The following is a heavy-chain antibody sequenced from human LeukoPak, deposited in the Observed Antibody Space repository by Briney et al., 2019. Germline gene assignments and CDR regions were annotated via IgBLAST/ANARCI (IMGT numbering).Heavy chain of an antibody. D-gene: IGHD6-13*01. Sequence: KPGESLKISCKGSGYSFTSYWIGWVRQMPGKGLEWMGIIYPGDSDTRYSPSFQGQVTISADKSISTAYLQWSSLKASDTAMYYCARHAVRLGIAAAENYMDVWGKGTTVTVSS. CDR3: ARHAVRLGIAAAENYMDV. V-gene: IGHV5-51*01. J-gene: IGHJ6*03. CDR2: IYPGDSDT. CDR1: GYSFTSYW.